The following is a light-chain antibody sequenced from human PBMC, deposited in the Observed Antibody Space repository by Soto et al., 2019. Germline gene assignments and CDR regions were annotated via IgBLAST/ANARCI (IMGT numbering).Light chain of an antibody. CDR1: SSDVGGYNS. V-gene: IGLV2-8*01. Sequence: QSVLTQPPSASGSPGQSVTISCTGTSSDVGGYNSVSWHQHHPGKAPKLMIYEVSKRPSGVPDRFSGSKSANTASLTVSGLQAEDEADYYCSSYAGSNNYVFGTGTKVTVL. CDR3: SSYAGSNNYV. CDR2: EVS. J-gene: IGLJ1*01.